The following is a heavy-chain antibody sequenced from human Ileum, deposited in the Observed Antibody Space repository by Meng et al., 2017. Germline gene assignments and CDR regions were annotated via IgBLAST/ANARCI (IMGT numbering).Heavy chain of an antibody. J-gene: IGHJ4*02. CDR2: INPNSGDT. CDR3: ARDLRGGGSYYLSY. CDR1: GYTFTAFD. D-gene: IGHD1-26*01. Sequence: QGQLVQSGAEVKNAGASVKVSCKASGYTFTAFDMHWVRQAPGQGLEWMGRINPNSGDTKCAQKFQGRVTMTRDTSISTAYMELSTLTSDDTAMYYCARDLRGGGSYYLSYWGQGTLVTVSS. V-gene: IGHV1-2*06.